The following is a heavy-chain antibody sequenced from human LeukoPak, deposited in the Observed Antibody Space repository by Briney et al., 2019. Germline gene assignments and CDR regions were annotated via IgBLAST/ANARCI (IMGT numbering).Heavy chain of an antibody. CDR1: GFTFNSYG. CDR3: ARVGGIAAAFDP. CDR2: IWYDGSNK. Sequence: GGSLRLSCAASGFTFNSYGLHWVRQAPGKGLEWVALIWYDGSNKYYADSVKGRFTISRDNSKNTLYLQMNSLRAEDTAVYYCARVGGIAAAFDPWGQGTLVTVSS. D-gene: IGHD6-13*01. J-gene: IGHJ5*02. V-gene: IGHV3-30*02.